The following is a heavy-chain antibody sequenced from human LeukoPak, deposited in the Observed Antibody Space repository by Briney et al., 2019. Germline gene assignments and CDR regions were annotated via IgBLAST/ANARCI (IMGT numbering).Heavy chain of an antibody. V-gene: IGHV3-30*09. J-gene: IGHJ4*02. Sequence: GGSLRLSCAASGFTFINYAVHWVRQAPGKGLEWVAVISKGAKNKDYADSVKGRFAISRDNSKNILYLQMNSLGAEDTAVYYCATDYEYGSGSYYKRFDFWGQGTLVTVSS. CDR2: ISKGAKNK. CDR3: ATDYEYGSGSYYKRFDF. D-gene: IGHD3-10*01. CDR1: GFTFINYA.